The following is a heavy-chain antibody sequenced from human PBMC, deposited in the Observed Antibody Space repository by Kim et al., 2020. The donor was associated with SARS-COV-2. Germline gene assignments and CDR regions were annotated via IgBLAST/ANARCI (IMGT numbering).Heavy chain of an antibody. J-gene: IGHJ4*02. D-gene: IGHD2-2*01. CDR1: GGSISSGGYY. CDR3: ARVLTVDQLLGDH. CDR2: IYYTGST. V-gene: IGHV4-31*03. Sequence: SETLSLTCTVSGGSISSGGYYWSWIRQHPGKGLEWIGYIYYTGSTYYNPSLKSRVTISVDTSKNQFSLKLSSVTAADTAVYYCARVLTVDQLLGDHWRQGTLVTVSS.